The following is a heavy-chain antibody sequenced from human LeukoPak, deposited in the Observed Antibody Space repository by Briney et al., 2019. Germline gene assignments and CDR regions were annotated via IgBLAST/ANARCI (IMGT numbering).Heavy chain of an antibody. J-gene: IGHJ5*02. CDR3: ARDNSLRDTAWWFDP. CDR1: GGTFSSYA. CDR2: IIPIFGTA. V-gene: IGHV1-69*06. Sequence: SVKVSCKASGGTFSSYAISWVRQAPGQGLEWMGGIIPIFGTANYAQKFQGRVTITADKSTSTAYMELSSLRSEDTAVYYCARDNSLRDTAWWFDPWGQGTLVAVSS. D-gene: IGHD5-24*01.